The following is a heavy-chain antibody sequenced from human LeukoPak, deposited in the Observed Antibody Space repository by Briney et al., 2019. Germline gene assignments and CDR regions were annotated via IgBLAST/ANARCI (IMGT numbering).Heavy chain of an antibody. CDR2: IYTSGST. D-gene: IGHD2-2*03. J-gene: IGHJ4*02. V-gene: IGHV4-4*07. CDR1: GGSINSSSSYY. Sequence: SETLSLTCAVSGGSINSSSSYYWSWIRQPAGKGLEWIGRIYTSGSTNYNPSLKSRVTMSVDTSKNQFSLKLSSVTAADTAVYYCARDGGYCSSTSCSLDYWGQGTLVTVSS. CDR3: ARDGGYCSSTSCSLDY.